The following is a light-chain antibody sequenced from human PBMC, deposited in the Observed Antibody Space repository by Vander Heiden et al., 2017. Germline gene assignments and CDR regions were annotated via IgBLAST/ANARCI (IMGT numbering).Light chain of an antibody. V-gene: IGLV2-8*01. Sequence: QSDVTHPPPASGAPRQAFPIFRTGNSRDVGGYNFVSWYQHHPGKAPKLIIYKVNKRPSGVPDRFSGSKSGNTASLTVSGLQAEDEADYYCSSYAGSNRVFGTGTKVTVL. J-gene: IGLJ1*01. CDR2: KVN. CDR1: SRDVGGYNF. CDR3: SSYAGSNRV.